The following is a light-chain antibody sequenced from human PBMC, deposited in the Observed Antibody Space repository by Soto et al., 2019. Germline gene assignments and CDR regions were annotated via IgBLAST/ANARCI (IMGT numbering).Light chain of an antibody. Sequence: EMVMTQSPDTLSVSPGERATLSCRASQSVGSNLAWYQQKPGQAPRLLIYAASTRATGIPARFSGSGSGTEFTLTISSLQSEDFAVYYCQQYNNWSFGQGKRLEIK. J-gene: IGKJ5*01. CDR3: QQYNNWS. CDR2: AAS. V-gene: IGKV3-15*01. CDR1: QSVGSN.